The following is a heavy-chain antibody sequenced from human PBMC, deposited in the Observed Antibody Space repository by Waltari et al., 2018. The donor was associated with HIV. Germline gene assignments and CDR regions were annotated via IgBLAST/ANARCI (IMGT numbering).Heavy chain of an antibody. CDR1: GFTVSSNY. CDR3: ASEYSSSWYAVDI. D-gene: IGHD6-6*01. V-gene: IGHV3-53*01. Sequence: EVQLVESGGGLIQPGGSLRLSCAASGFTVSSNYMSWVRQAPGKGLEVGSVIYSGGTTYYADSVKGRFTVSRDNSKNTLYLQMNSLRAEDTAVYYCASEYSSSWYAVDIWGQGTMVTVSS. J-gene: IGHJ3*02. CDR2: IYSGGTT.